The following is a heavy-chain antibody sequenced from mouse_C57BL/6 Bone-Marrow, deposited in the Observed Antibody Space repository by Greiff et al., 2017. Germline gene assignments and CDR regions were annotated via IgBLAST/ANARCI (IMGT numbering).Heavy chain of an antibody. Sequence: QVQLQQSGAELVKPGASVKISCKASGYAFSSYWMNWVKQRPGQGLEWIGQIYPGDGATNYNGKVKGKATLTADKSSSTAYMQLSSLTSEDSAVYFCARYPPHYYGSSHWYFDVWGTGTTVTVSS. CDR2: IYPGDGAT. V-gene: IGHV1-80*01. CDR1: GYAFSSYW. D-gene: IGHD1-1*01. CDR3: ARYPPHYYGSSHWYFDV. J-gene: IGHJ1*03.